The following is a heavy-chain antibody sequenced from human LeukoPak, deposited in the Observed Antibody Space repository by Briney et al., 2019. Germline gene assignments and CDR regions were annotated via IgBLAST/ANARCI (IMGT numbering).Heavy chain of an antibody. V-gene: IGHV3-30-3*01. CDR2: ISYDGSNK. CDR3: ARDASITIFGVVTHYGMDV. D-gene: IGHD3-3*01. CDR1: GFTFSSYA. J-gene: IGHJ6*02. Sequence: GRSLRLSCAASGFTFSSYAMPWVRQAPGKGLEGVAVISYDGSNKYYADSVKRRFTTSRDNSKDTLYLQMNSLRAEDTAVYYCARDASITIFGVVTHYGMDVWGQGTTVTVSS.